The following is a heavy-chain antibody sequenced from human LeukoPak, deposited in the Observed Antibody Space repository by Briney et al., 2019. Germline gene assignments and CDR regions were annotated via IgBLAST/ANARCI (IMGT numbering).Heavy chain of an antibody. Sequence: GRSLRLSCAASGFTFSDYALHWVRQAPGKGLEWVAAISYDGTKKYYADSVKGRFTISRDDSKNTLYLQMDSLRTEDAAVYYCTRAPXGMDVXXXXTXXXXSS. CDR3: TRAPXGMDV. CDR2: ISYDGTKK. V-gene: IGHV3-30*04. CDR1: GFTFSDYA. J-gene: IGHJ6*02.